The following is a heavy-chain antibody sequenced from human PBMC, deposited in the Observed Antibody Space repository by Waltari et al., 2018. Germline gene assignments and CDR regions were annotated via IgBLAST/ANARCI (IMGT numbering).Heavy chain of an antibody. CDR3: ARDRPYYDILTGYQYYYYGMDV. V-gene: IGHV1-69*01. Sequence: QVQLVQSGAEVKKPGSSVKVSCKASGGTFSSYAISWVRQAPGQGLEWRGGIIPIFGTANYAQKFQGRVTITADESTSTAYMELSSLRSEDTAVYYCARDRPYYDILTGYQYYYYGMDVWGQGTTVTVSS. J-gene: IGHJ6*02. CDR2: IIPIFGTA. CDR1: GGTFSSYA. D-gene: IGHD3-9*01.